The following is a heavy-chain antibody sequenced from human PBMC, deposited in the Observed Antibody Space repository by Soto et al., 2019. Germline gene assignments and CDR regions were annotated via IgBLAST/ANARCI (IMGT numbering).Heavy chain of an antibody. J-gene: IGHJ5*02. Sequence: SETLSLTCAVSGYSISSGYYWGWIRQPPGKGLEWIGSIYHSGSTYYNPSLKSRVTISVDTSKNQFSLKLSSVTAADTAVYYCARVLPNYDFWSGPTGFDPWGQGTLVTVSS. V-gene: IGHV4-38-2*01. CDR2: IYHSGST. D-gene: IGHD3-3*01. CDR3: ARVLPNYDFWSGPTGFDP. CDR1: GYSISSGYY.